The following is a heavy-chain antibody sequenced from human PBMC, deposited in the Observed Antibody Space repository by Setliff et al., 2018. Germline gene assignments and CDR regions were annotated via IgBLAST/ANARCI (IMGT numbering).Heavy chain of an antibody. CDR3: ARSFSRREKFLLDY. J-gene: IGHJ4*02. CDR1: GGSISTYY. V-gene: IGHV4-59*12. CDR2: IYYSGST. Sequence: SETLSLTCTVSGGSISTYYWSWIWQPPGKGLEWIGYIYYSGSTNYNPSLKSRVTISVDTSKNQFSLKLSSVTAADTAVYYCARSFSRREKFLLDYWGQGALVTVSS.